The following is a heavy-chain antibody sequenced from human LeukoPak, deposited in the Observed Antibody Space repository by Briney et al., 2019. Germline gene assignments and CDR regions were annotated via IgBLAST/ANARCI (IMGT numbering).Heavy chain of an antibody. Sequence: GGSLRLSCAASGFTFSNYAMGWVRQAPGKGLEWVSAISGSGGSTYYADSVKGWFTISRDNSKNTLYLQMNSLRAEDTAVYYCAKDSSGWYPDPSDYWGQGTLVTVSS. J-gene: IGHJ4*02. CDR1: GFTFSNYA. D-gene: IGHD6-19*01. CDR2: ISGSGGST. V-gene: IGHV3-23*01. CDR3: AKDSSGWYPDPSDY.